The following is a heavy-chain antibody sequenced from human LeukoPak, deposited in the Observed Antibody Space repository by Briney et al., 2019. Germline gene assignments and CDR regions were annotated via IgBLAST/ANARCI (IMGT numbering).Heavy chain of an antibody. CDR2: ISTSTTTI. CDR3: AELGITMIGGV. J-gene: IGHJ6*04. D-gene: IGHD3-10*02. CDR1: GFTFSTYW. Sequence: GGSLRLSCVGSGFTFSTYWMSWVRQAPGKGLEWISYISTSTTTIYYADSVKGRFTISRDNAKNSLYLQMNSLRAEDTAVYYCAELGITMIGGVWGKGTTVTISS. V-gene: IGHV3-48*04.